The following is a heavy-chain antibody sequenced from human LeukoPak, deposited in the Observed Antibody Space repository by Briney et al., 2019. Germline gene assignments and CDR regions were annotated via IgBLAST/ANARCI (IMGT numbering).Heavy chain of an antibody. CDR3: ARDRRISQSYYYYGMDV. V-gene: IGHV3-66*02. CDR2: IYSGGST. CDR1: GFTFSSNY. J-gene: IGHJ6*02. Sequence: GGSLRLSCAASGFTFSSNYMSWVRQAPGKGLEWVSVIYSGGSTYYADSVKGRFTISRDNSKNTLYLQMNSLRAEDTAVYYCARDRRISQSYYYYGMDVWGQGTTVTVSS. D-gene: IGHD2-15*01.